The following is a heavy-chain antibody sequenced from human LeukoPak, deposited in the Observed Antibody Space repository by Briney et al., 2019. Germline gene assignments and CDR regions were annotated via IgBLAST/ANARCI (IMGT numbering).Heavy chain of an antibody. D-gene: IGHD2-21*02. Sequence: GGSLRLSCAASGFTFSDYYMSWIRQAPGKGLEYVSYISSSSGHTNYADSVKSRFTISRDNAKNSLYLQMTSLTAEDTAVYYCARDRGAYCGGDCYLGFDYWGRGTLVTVSS. CDR3: ARDRGAYCGGDCYLGFDY. CDR1: GFTFSDYY. V-gene: IGHV3-11*06. CDR2: ISSSSGHT. J-gene: IGHJ4*01.